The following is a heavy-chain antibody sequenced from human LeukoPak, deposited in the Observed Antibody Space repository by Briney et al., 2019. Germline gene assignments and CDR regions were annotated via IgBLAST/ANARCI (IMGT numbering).Heavy chain of an antibody. CDR3: ARHDPIVGTPDAFDI. V-gene: IGHV4-59*08. CDR1: GGSISSYY. D-gene: IGHD1-26*01. CDR2: IYYSGST. J-gene: IGHJ3*02. Sequence: PSETLSLTCTVSGGSISSYYWSWIGQPPGKGLEWIAYIYYSGSTDYNPSLKSRVTISLDTSKNQFSLKLSSVTAADTAVYHCARHDPIVGTPDAFDIWGQGTMVTVSS.